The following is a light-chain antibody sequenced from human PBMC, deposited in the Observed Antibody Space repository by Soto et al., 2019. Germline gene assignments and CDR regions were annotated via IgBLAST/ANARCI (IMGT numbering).Light chain of an antibody. CDR2: SNN. Sequence: QSVLTQPPSASGTPGQRVTISCSGSSSNIGINSVNWYQKFPGTAPKLLIYSNNQRPSGVPDRFSGSKSGTSASLAISGLQSEDEADYYCAAWDDSLNGGVFGGGTQLTVL. CDR1: SSNIGINS. V-gene: IGLV1-44*01. CDR3: AAWDDSLNGGV. J-gene: IGLJ3*02.